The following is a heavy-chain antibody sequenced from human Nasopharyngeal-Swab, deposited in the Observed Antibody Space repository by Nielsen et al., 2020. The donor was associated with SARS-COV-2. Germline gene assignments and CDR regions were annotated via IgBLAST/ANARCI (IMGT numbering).Heavy chain of an antibody. D-gene: IGHD2-15*01. Sequence: VRQAPGKGLEWVSSISSSSSYIYYADSVKGRFTISRDNAKNSLYLQMNSLRAEDTAVYYCARAVDTVVVVAASDYWGQGTLVTVSS. V-gene: IGHV3-21*01. CDR3: ARAVDTVVVVAASDY. CDR2: ISSSSSYI. J-gene: IGHJ4*02.